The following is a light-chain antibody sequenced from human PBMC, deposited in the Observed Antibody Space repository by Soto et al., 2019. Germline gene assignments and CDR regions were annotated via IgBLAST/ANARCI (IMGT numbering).Light chain of an antibody. J-gene: IGLJ3*02. CDR1: SSNIGAGYD. V-gene: IGLV1-40*01. CDR2: GNS. CDR3: QSYDSSLSGGV. Sequence: QAVVTQPPSVSGAPGQRVTISCTGSSSNIGAGYDVHWYQQLPGTVPKLLIYGNSNRPSGVPDRFSGSKSGTSASLAITGLQAEDEADYYCQSYDSSLSGGVFGGGTKLTVL.